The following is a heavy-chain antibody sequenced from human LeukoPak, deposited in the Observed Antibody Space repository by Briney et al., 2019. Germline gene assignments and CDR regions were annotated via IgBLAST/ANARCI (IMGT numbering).Heavy chain of an antibody. CDR3: ARHEGGGWYIDY. V-gene: IGHV5-51*01. Sequence: KAGESLKISCMGSGYSFSNYWIGWVRQMPGKGLEWMGIIYPDESNTRYSPSFQGQVTVSADKSISTAYLQWSSLKASDTAIYYCARHEGGGWYIDYWGQGTLVTVSS. J-gene: IGHJ4*02. D-gene: IGHD6-19*01. CDR2: IYPDESNT. CDR1: GYSFSNYW.